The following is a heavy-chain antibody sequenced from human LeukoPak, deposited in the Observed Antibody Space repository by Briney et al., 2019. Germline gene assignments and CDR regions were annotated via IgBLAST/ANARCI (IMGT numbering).Heavy chain of an antibody. CDR2: IYTSGST. V-gene: IGHV4-4*07. Sequence: SETLSLTCTVSGGSISSYYWSWIRQPAGKGLEWIGRIYTSGSTNYNPSLTSRVTMSVDTSKNQFSLKLSSVTAAVTAVYYCAREAYSTEYYYYYYVDVGGKGTTVTVSS. CDR1: GGSISSYY. CDR3: AREAYSTEYYYYYYVDV. D-gene: IGHD4-11*01. J-gene: IGHJ6*03.